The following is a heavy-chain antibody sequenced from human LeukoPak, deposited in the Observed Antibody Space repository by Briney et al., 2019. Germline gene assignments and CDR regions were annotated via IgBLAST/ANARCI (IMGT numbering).Heavy chain of an antibody. CDR2: IRYDGSNK. D-gene: IGHD4-23*01. V-gene: IGHV3-30*02. Sequence: GGSLRLSCAASGFTFSSNGMHWVRQAPGKGLEWVAFIRYDGSNKYYADSVKGRFTISRDNSKNTLYLQMNSLRAEDTAVYYCAKDGVVKSDAFDIWGQGTMVTVSS. CDR1: GFTFSSNG. J-gene: IGHJ3*02. CDR3: AKDGVVKSDAFDI.